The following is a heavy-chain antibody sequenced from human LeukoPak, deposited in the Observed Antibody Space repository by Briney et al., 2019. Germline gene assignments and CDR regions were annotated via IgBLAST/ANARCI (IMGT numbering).Heavy chain of an antibody. CDR1: GFTFTSSA. CDR2: IVVGSGNT. Sequence: TSVKVSCKASGFTFTSSAVQCVRQARGQRLGWIVWIVVGSGNTNYAQKFQERVTITRDMSTSTAYMELSSLRSEDTAVYYCAASSGYSYYYYGMDVWGKGTTVTVSS. V-gene: IGHV1-58*01. J-gene: IGHJ6*04. CDR3: AASSGYSYYYYGMDV. D-gene: IGHD5-18*01.